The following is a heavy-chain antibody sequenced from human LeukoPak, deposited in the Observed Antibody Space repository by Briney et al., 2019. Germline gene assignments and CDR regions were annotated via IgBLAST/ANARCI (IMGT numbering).Heavy chain of an antibody. CDR1: GFTFSSYA. CDR3: AKAMGIAAAGGSYYMDV. J-gene: IGHJ6*03. Sequence: PGGSLRLSCAASGFTFSSYAMSWVRQAPGKGLEWVSAISGSGGSTYYADSVKGRFTISRDNSKNTLYLQMNSLRAEDTAVYYCAKAMGIAAAGGSYYMDVWGKGTTVTISS. CDR2: ISGSGGST. V-gene: IGHV3-23*01. D-gene: IGHD6-13*01.